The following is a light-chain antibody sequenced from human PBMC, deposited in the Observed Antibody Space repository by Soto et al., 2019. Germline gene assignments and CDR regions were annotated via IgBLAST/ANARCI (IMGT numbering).Light chain of an antibody. CDR2: AAS. J-gene: IGKJ5*01. V-gene: IGKV1-5*01. CDR3: QQLNSYPPS. Sequence: IQTTQSPSTLSASVGDRVTITCRASQSISTWLAWYQQKPGKAPKLLIYAASTLHSGVPSRFSGGRSGTEFTLTISSLQPEDFATYYCQQLNSYPPSFGQGTRREIK. CDR1: QSISTW.